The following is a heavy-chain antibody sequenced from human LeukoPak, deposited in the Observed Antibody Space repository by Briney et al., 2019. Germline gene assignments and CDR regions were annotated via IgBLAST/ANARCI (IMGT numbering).Heavy chain of an antibody. D-gene: IGHD5-12*01. CDR3: ARGAPGGVALRLNYYYYGMDV. V-gene: IGHV3-48*04. CDR2: ISSGTSII. Sequence: GGSLRLSCAASGFTFSYHSMNWVRLAPGKGLEWLSYISSGTSIIYYADSVKGRFTISRENAKHSLYLQMNSLRAEDTAVYYCARGAPGGVALRLNYYYYGMDVWGQGTTVTVSS. J-gene: IGHJ6*02. CDR1: GFTFSYHS.